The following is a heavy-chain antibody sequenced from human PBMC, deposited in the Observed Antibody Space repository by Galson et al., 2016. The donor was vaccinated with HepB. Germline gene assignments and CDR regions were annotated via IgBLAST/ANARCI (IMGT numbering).Heavy chain of an antibody. V-gene: IGHV5-10-1*01. J-gene: IGHJ4*02. D-gene: IGHD6-6*01. CDR2: IDPSDSYT. CDR3: ARSDYSSSYTFDY. CDR1: GYNFTNQW. Sequence: QSGAEVKKPGESLRISCKGSGYNFTNQWISWVRQMPGKGLEWMGRIDPSDSYTNYSPSFQGHVTISTDKSISTAYLQWSSLRASDTAIYYCARSDYSSSYTFDYWGQGTLVTVSS.